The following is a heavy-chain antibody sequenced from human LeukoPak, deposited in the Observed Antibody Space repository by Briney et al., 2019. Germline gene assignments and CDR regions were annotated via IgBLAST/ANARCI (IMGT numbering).Heavy chain of an antibody. CDR2: IYYSGST. V-gene: IGHV4-39*07. D-gene: IGHD2-15*01. CDR1: GGSISSSSYY. CDR3: ARVLYLYAAIDY. J-gene: IGHJ4*02. Sequence: SETLSLTCTVSGGSISSSSYYWGWIRQPPGKGLEWIGSIYYSGSTYYNPSLKSRVTISVDTSKNQFSLKLSSVTAADTAVYYCARVLYLYAAIDYWGQGTLVTVSS.